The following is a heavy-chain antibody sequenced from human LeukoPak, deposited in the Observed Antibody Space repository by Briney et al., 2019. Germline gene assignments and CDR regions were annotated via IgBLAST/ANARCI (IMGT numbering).Heavy chain of an antibody. CDR2: IYHTGST. Sequence: PSETLSLTCSVSDASINSYYWTWIRQFPGKGLEWIGYIYHTGSTNYSPSLRSRVTISIDTSQSQFSLKLNSVTAADTAIYYCTRLPPFTAFFDFWGQGILVSVSS. D-gene: IGHD5-18*01. V-gene: IGHV4-59*01. CDR3: TRLPPFTAFFDF. CDR1: DASINSYY. J-gene: IGHJ4*02.